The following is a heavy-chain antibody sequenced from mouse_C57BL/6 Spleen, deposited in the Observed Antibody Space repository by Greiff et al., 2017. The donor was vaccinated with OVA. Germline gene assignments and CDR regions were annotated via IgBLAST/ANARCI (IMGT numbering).Heavy chain of an antibody. Sequence: EVKLVESGGGLVQPGGSLSLSCAASGFTFTDYYMSWVRQPPGKALEWLGFIRNKANGYTTEYSASVKGRFTISRDNSQSILYRQMNALRAEDSATYYCARWEGDYDGNYFDYWGQGTTLTVSS. J-gene: IGHJ2*01. CDR1: GFTFTDYY. V-gene: IGHV7-3*01. CDR2: IRNKANGYTT. CDR3: ARWEGDYDGNYFDY. D-gene: IGHD2-4*01.